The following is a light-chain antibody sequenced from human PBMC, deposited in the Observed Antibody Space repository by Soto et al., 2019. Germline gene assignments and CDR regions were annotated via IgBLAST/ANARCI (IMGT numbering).Light chain of an antibody. CDR1: SSDVGGYNY. V-gene: IGLV2-14*01. CDR2: EVS. CDR3: TSYTASSPRV. J-gene: IGLJ1*01. Sequence: QSALTQPASVSGSPGQSITISCTGTSSDVGGYNYVSWYQQHPGKAPKLMIYEVSNRPSGVSNRVSGSKSGNTASLTISGLQADDEANYYCTSYTASSPRVFGTGTKVTVL.